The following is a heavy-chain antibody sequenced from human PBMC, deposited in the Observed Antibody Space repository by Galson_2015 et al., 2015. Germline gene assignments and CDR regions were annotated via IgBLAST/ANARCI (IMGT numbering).Heavy chain of an antibody. V-gene: IGHV3-33*01. J-gene: IGHJ3*01. CDR2: LWYDGSTQ. D-gene: IGHD1-26*01. CDR3: ARGGPVGATLAAFDV. Sequence: SLRLSCAASGFTFSTYGMHWVRQAPGKGLEWVAVLWYDGSTQYYADSVKGRFTISRDNSKNTLNLQMNSLRVEDTAVYYCARGGPVGATLAAFDVWGQGTVVTVSS. CDR1: GFTFSTYG.